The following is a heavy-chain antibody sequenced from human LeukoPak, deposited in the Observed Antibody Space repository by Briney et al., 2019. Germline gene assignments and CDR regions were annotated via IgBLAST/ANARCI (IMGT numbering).Heavy chain of an antibody. J-gene: IGHJ4*02. CDR1: GYTFTSYG. CDR2: ISAYNGNT. D-gene: IGHD3-10*01. Sequence: ASVKVSCKASGYTFTSYGVSWVRQSPGLGLEWMGWISAYNGNTNYAQKLQGRVTMTTDTSTSTAYMELRSLRSDDTAVYYCARDKGILWFGELLEVDYWGQGTLVTVSS. CDR3: ARDKGILWFGELLEVDY. V-gene: IGHV1-18*04.